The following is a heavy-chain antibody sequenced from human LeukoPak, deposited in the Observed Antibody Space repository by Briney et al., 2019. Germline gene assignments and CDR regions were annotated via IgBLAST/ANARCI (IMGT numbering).Heavy chain of an antibody. CDR1: GYTFTRYY. V-gene: IGHV1-46*01. D-gene: IGHD4-17*01. J-gene: IGHJ1*01. Sequence: GASVKVSCKASGYTFTRYYMHWVRQAPGQGLEWMGIINPSGGTTDYAQKFHGRITVTRDTSTSTVYMELTSLTSEDTAVYYCASYGDLQYFQHWGQGTLVTVSS. CDR3: ASYGDLQYFQH. CDR2: INPSGGTT.